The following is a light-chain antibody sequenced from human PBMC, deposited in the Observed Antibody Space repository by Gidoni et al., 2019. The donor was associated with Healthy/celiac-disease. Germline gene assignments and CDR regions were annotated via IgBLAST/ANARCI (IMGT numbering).Light chain of an antibody. CDR3: QQYNSYSWT. V-gene: IGKV1-5*03. Sequence: DIQMTQSPSTQSASVGDRVTITCRASQISSSWLAWYQQKPGKAPKLLIYRASSLESGVPSRFSGSGSGTEFTLTISSLQPDDFATYYCQQYNSYSWTFGQGTKVEIK. J-gene: IGKJ1*01. CDR1: QISSSW. CDR2: RAS.